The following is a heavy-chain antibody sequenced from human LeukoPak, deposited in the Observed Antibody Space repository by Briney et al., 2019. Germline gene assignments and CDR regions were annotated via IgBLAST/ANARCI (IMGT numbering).Heavy chain of an antibody. Sequence: ASVKVSCKASGYTFTSYYMHWVRQAPGQGLEWMGWISPSTGGTNYAQKFQGRVTITRDTSINTAYMDLSRLTSDDTALYYCARDHNSENWGSLGGWGQGTLVTVSS. CDR3: ARDHNSENWGSLGG. CDR2: ISPSTGGT. V-gene: IGHV1-2*02. D-gene: IGHD7-27*01. CDR1: GYTFTSYY. J-gene: IGHJ4*02.